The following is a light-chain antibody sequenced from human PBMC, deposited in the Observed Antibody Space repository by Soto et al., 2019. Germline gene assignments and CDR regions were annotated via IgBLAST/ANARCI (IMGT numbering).Light chain of an antibody. CDR1: QSVSSSY. J-gene: IGKJ5*01. V-gene: IGKV3-20*01. Sequence: EIVLTQSPGTLSLSPGERATLSCRASQSVSSSYLAWYHQKPGQAPRLLIYGASSRSTGIPDRFICGGSGTDFTLTISGLEPEGFAVSYCQQYGSSPPITFGQGTRLEIK. CDR2: GAS. CDR3: QQYGSSPPIT.